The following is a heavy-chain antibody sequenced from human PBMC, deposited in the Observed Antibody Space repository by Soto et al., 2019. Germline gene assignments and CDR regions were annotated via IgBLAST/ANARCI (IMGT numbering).Heavy chain of an antibody. CDR2: IIPIFGTA. J-gene: IGHJ6*02. D-gene: IGHD2-21*02. CDR3: ASHCGGDCYSRSPPYYYYGMDD. CDR1: GGTFSSYA. Sequence: QVQLVQSGAEVKKPGSSVKVSCKASGGTFSSYAVSWVRQAPGQGLEWMGGIIPIFGTADYAQKFQGRVTIIADESTSTAYMELGSLRSEDTAIYYCASHCGGDCYSRSPPYYYYGMDDWGQGTTVTVSS. V-gene: IGHV1-69*12.